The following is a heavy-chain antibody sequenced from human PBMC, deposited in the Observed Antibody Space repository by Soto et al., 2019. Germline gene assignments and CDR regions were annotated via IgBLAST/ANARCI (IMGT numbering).Heavy chain of an antibody. Sequence: EVQLVESGGGLVQPGGSLRLSCAASGFTFSTYSMNWVRQAPGKGLGWVSYISSPSSSIYYADSIKGRFTISRDNAKNSLYLQMNSLRDEYTAVYYYARDLPFPVTRYGMDVWGQGTTVTVSS. J-gene: IGHJ6*02. D-gene: IGHD4-17*01. V-gene: IGHV3-48*02. CDR1: GFTFSTYS. CDR2: ISSPSSSI. CDR3: ARDLPFPVTRYGMDV.